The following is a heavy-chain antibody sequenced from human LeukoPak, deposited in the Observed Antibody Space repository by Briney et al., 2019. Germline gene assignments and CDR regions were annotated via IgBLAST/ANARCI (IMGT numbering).Heavy chain of an antibody. Sequence: GGSLRLSCAASGFTFSSYEMNWVRQAPGKGLEWVSYISSSGSTIYYADSVKGRFTISRDSAKNSLYLQMNSLRAEDTAVYYCARPPYSSSWSKGYYYYMDVWGKGTTVTVSS. J-gene: IGHJ6*03. CDR3: ARPPYSSSWSKGYYYYMDV. CDR1: GFTFSSYE. D-gene: IGHD6-13*01. CDR2: ISSSGSTI. V-gene: IGHV3-48*03.